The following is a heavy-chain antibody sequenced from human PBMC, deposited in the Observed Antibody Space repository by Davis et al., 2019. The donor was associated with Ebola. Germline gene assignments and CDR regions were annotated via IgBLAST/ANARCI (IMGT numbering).Heavy chain of an antibody. V-gene: IGHV3-74*01. CDR3: ARGDKVDP. CDR2: ISSDESST. CDR1: GFTFSSFW. D-gene: IGHD2-21*01. Sequence: HTGGSLRLSCAASGFTFSSFWMHWVRQAPGMGLVWVSRISSDESSTTYADSVKGRFTISRDNAKNTLYLQMNSLRAEDTAVYYCARGDKVDPWGQGTLVTVSS. J-gene: IGHJ5*02.